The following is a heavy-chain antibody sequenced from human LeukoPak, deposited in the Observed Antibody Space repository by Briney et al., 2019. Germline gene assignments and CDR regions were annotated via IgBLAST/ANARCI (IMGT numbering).Heavy chain of an antibody. Sequence: PGGSLRLSCAASGFTFSSYEMNWVRQAPGKGLEWVSYISCSGSTIYYADSVKGRFTISRDNAKISVYLKMNSLRAEDTAVYYCARDIQFGECGFDYWGQGTLVTVSS. CDR1: GFTFSSYE. CDR3: ARDIQFGECGFDY. CDR2: ISCSGSTI. J-gene: IGHJ4*02. D-gene: IGHD3-10*01. V-gene: IGHV3-48*03.